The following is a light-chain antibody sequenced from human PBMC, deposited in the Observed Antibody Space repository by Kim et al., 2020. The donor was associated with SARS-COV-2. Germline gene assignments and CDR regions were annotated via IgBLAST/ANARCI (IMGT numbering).Light chain of an antibody. CDR2: VDSDGGH. CDR3: QTWDTGIRV. CDR1: SGHSTYA. V-gene: IGLV4-69*01. Sequence: ASVKLTCTLSSGHSTYAIAWHQQQPEKGPRYLMKVDSDGGHNKGDGIPDRFSGSSSGAERYLTISSLQSGDEADYYCQTWDTGIRVFGGGTQLTVL. J-gene: IGLJ3*02.